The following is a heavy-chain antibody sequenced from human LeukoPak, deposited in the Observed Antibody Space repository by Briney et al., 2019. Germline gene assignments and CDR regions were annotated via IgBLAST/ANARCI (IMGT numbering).Heavy chain of an antibody. D-gene: IGHD2-15*01. J-gene: IGHJ4*02. CDR2: IDSDGSST. CDR3: ARVCSGGSCRDY. V-gene: IGHV3-74*01. CDR1: GFTFSTYW. Sequence: GGSLRLSCAASGFTFSTYWMHWVRQAPGKGLVWVSRIDSDGSSTSYADSVKGRFTISRDNAKNSLYLQMNSLRAEDTAMYYCARVCSGGSCRDYWGQGTLVTVSS.